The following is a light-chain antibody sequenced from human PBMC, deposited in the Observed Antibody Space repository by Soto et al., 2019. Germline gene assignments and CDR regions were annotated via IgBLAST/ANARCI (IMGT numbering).Light chain of an antibody. V-gene: IGLV1-47*01. J-gene: IGLJ2*01. CDR1: SSNIGTNY. Sequence: QSALTQSPSASGTPGQRVTVSCSGSSSNIGTNYVYWYQQLPGTAPKVLIYSTDKRPSGVPDRFSGSKSGTSASLAISGLRSEDEADYYCAAWDDSVSGPVFGGGTKVTVL. CDR3: AAWDDSVSGPV. CDR2: STD.